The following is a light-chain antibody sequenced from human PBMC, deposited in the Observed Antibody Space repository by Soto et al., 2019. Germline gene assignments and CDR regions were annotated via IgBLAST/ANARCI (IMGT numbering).Light chain of an antibody. CDR1: RSDIGSYNY. CDR2: GVS. J-gene: IGLJ1*01. CDR3: ISYTGSSTSYV. Sequence: QSALTQPASVSGSPGQSINISCRGTRSDIGSYNYVAWYQQFPGKTPKILIYGVSNRPSGVSSRFSGSKSGNTASLTISGLQAEDEADYYCISYTGSSTSYVFGSGSKVTVL. V-gene: IGLV2-14*01.